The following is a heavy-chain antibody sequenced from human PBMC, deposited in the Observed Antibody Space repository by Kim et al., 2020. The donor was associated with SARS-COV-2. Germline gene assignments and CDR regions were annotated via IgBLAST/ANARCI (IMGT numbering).Heavy chain of an antibody. Sequence: GGSLRLSCAASGFTFSSYSMNWVRQAPGKGLEWVSSISSSSSYIYYADSVKGRFTISRDNAKNSLYLQMNSLRAEDTAVYYCARGQDVGTLWFGEFARIYYYYGMDVWGQGTTVTVSS. V-gene: IGHV3-21*04. CDR2: ISSSSSYI. CDR3: ARGQDVGTLWFGEFARIYYYYGMDV. D-gene: IGHD3-10*01. CDR1: GFTFSSYS. J-gene: IGHJ6*02.